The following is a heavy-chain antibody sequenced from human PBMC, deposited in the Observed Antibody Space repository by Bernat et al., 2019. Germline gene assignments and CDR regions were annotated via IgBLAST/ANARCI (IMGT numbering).Heavy chain of an antibody. CDR2: ISYDGNNK. V-gene: IGHV3-30*04. CDR3: ARARTKYNWNPDGLED. CDR1: GFNLSIYA. J-gene: IGHJ4*02. D-gene: IGHD1-20*01. Sequence: VQLVESGGGVVQPGKSLRLSCVHSGFNLSIYAMYWVRQAPGKGLEWVALISYDGNNKNYADSVKGRFTISRENSRNTLYLRKNNLKAEETAVYYCARARTKYNWNPDGLEDWRQGTLITVP.